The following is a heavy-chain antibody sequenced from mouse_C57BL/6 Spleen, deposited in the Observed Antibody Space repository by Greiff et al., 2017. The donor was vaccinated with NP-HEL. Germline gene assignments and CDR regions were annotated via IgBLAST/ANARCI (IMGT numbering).Heavy chain of an antibody. D-gene: IGHD1-1*01. CDR3: ARGDYYGSSPCFDY. V-gene: IGHV1-18*01. CDR2: INPNNGGT. CDR1: GYTFTDYN. Sequence: EVQLQQSGPELVKPGASVKIPCKASGYTFTDYNMDWVKQSHGKSLEWIGDINPNNGGTIYNQKFKGKATLTVDKSSSTAYIELRSLTSEDTAVYYCARGDYYGSSPCFDYWGQGTTLTVSS. J-gene: IGHJ2*01.